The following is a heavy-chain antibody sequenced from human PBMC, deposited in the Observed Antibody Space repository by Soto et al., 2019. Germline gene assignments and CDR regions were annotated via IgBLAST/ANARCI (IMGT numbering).Heavy chain of an antibody. CDR2: INHSGST. J-gene: IGHJ4*02. Sequence: SETLSLTCAVYGGSFSGYYWTWIRQPPGTGLEWIGEINHSGSTNYNPSLKSRVTISVDTSKNQFSLKLTSVTAADTAVYYCARDKTTGLFDYWGQGTLVTVAS. CDR3: ARDKTTGLFDY. D-gene: IGHD1-7*01. V-gene: IGHV4-34*01. CDR1: GGSFSGYY.